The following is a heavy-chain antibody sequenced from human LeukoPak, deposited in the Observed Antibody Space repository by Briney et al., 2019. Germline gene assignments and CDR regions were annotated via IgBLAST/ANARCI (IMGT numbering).Heavy chain of an antibody. J-gene: IGHJ3*02. Sequence: SVKARFTISRDHSKNTLYLQMNALRPEDAAVYYCARGRDNSFDIWGQGTMVTVSS. V-gene: IGHV3-30*01. CDR3: ARGRDNSFDI. D-gene: IGHD3-9*01.